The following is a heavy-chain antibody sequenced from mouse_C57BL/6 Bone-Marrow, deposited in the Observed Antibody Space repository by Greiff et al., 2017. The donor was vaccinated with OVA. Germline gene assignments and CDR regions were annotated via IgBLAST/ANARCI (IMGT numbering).Heavy chain of an antibody. CDR3: ALYGNFHYLDY. CDR1: GYTFTSYW. J-gene: IGHJ2*01. D-gene: IGHD2-1*01. Sequence: EVQLQQSGTVLARPGASVKMSCKTSGYTFTSYWMHWVKQRPGQGLEWIGAIYPGNSDTSYNQKFKGKAKLTAVTSASTAYMELSSLTNEDSAVYYCALYGNFHYLDYGGQGTTLTVSS. V-gene: IGHV1-5*01. CDR2: IYPGNSDT.